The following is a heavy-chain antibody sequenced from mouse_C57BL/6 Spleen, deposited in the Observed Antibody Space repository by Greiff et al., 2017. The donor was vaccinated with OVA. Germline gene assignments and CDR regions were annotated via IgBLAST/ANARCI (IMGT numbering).Heavy chain of an antibody. CDR1: GFTFSDYG. Sequence: EVQLVESGGGLVKPGGSLKLSCAASGFTFSDYGLHWVRQAPEKGLEWVAYISSGSSTIYYADTVKGRFTISSDNAKNTLFLQMTSLRSEDTAMYYRARRDYDDWYFDVWGTGTTVTVSS. J-gene: IGHJ1*03. V-gene: IGHV5-17*01. CDR3: ARRDYDDWYFDV. CDR2: ISSGSSTI. D-gene: IGHD2-4*01.